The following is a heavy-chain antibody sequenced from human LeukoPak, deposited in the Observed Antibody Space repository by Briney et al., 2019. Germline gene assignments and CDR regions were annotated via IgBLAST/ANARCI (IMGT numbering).Heavy chain of an antibody. V-gene: IGHV1-18*01. CDR2: ISAYNGNT. CDR1: GYTFTSYG. Sequence: ASVKVSYKASGYTFTSYGISLVRQAPGQGLEWMGWISAYNGNTNYAQKLQGRVTMTTDTSTSTAYMELRSLRSDDTAVYYCARGGSGYDLYYYYYMDVWGKGTTVTVSS. D-gene: IGHD2-15*01. CDR3: ARGGSGYDLYYYYYMDV. J-gene: IGHJ6*03.